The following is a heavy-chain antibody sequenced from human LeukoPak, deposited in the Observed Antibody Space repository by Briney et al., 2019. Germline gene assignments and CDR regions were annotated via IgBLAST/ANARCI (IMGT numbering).Heavy chain of an antibody. D-gene: IGHD2-15*01. CDR3: ARAIAAIPYYFDY. Sequence: GASVKVSCKASGYTFTSYGISWVRQAPGQGLEWMGWISAYNGNTNYAQKLQGRVTMTTDTSTSTGYMELRSLRSDDTAVYYCARAIAAIPYYFDYWGQGTLVTVSS. J-gene: IGHJ4*02. CDR2: ISAYNGNT. CDR1: GYTFTSYG. V-gene: IGHV1-18*01.